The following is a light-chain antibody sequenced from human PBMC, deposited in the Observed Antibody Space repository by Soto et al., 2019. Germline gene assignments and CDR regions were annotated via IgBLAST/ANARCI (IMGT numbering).Light chain of an antibody. CDR3: QHYDTLPLPVYT. V-gene: IGKV1-33*01. J-gene: IGKJ2*01. CDR2: DAS. Sequence: DIQMTQSPSSLSASVGDRVTITCPASQDISNNLNWYQQKPGKAPKVLIYDASTLAAGVPSRFIGSGSGTDFALTISGLQPEDFATYYCQHYDTLPLPVYTFGQGTKLEI. CDR1: QDISNN.